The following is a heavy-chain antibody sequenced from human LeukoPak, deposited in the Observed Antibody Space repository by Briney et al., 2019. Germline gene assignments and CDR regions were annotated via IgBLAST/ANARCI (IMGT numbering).Heavy chain of an antibody. Sequence: GASVKVSCKASGYTFTGYYMHWVRQAPGQGLEWMGRINPNSGGTNYAQKFQGRVTMTRDTPISTAYMELSRLRSDDTAVYYCAARGYRYADPIDYWGQGTLVTVSS. J-gene: IGHJ4*02. CDR3: AARGYRYADPIDY. CDR1: GYTFTGYY. D-gene: IGHD5-18*01. CDR2: INPNSGGT. V-gene: IGHV1-2*06.